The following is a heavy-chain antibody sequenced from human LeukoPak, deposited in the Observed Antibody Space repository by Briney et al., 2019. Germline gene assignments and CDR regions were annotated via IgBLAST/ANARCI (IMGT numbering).Heavy chain of an antibody. J-gene: IGHJ4*02. CDR2: THRSGDT. Sequence: SETLSLTCAVYGVSISSDNWWTWVRQPPGKGLEWIGETHRSGDTKYNPSLNGRVTISMDNSKDQLSLNLISVTAADTAIYFCATRHHSRTYMVPLDSWGQGTLVTVSS. V-gene: IGHV4/OR15-8*02. CDR3: ATRHHSRTYMVPLDS. D-gene: IGHD3-10*01. CDR1: GVSISSDNW.